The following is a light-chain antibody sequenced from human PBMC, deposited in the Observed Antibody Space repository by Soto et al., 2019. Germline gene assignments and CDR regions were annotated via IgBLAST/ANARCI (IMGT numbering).Light chain of an antibody. CDR3: QQYGGSPPKYT. Sequence: EIVLTQSPGTLSLSPGERVALSCRASQSVSSTSIAWYQQKPGQAPRLLIYDSSSRATDIPDRFSGSGSGTDFTLTISRLEPEDFGVDYCQQYGGSPPKYTFGQGTKLEI. J-gene: IGKJ2*01. CDR2: DSS. V-gene: IGKV3-20*01. CDR1: QSVSSTS.